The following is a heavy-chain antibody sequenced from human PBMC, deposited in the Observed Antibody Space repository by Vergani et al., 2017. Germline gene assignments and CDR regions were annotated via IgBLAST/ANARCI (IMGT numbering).Heavy chain of an antibody. CDR1: GGSISSYY. CDR2: IYYSGST. V-gene: IGHV4-59*01. J-gene: IGHJ5*02. D-gene: IGHD2-2*03. Sequence: QVQLQESGPGLVKPSETLSLTCTVSGGSISSYYWSWIRQPPGKGLEWIGYIYYSGSTNYNPSLKSRVTIPVDTSKNQFSLKLSSVTAADTAVYYCAGYCSSTSCHSNWFDPWGQGTLVTVSS. CDR3: AGYCSSTSCHSNWFDP.